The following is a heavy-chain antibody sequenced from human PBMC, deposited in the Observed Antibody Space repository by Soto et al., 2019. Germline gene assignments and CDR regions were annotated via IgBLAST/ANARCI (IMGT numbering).Heavy chain of an antibody. CDR1: GGSVSSNSAA. J-gene: IGHJ6*03. D-gene: IGHD1-7*01. Sequence: SQTLSLTCDISGGSVSSNSAAWNWIRLSPSRGLEWLARTYYRSGWYNDYAVSVRSRITVNPDTSKNQFSLQLTSVTPEDTAVYYCAGTTSHQWYYMDVWGKGATVTVSS. V-gene: IGHV6-1*01. CDR2: TYYRSGWYN. CDR3: AGTTSHQWYYMDV.